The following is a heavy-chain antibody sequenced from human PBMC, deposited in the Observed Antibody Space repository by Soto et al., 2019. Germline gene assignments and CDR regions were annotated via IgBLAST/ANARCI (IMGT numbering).Heavy chain of an antibody. V-gene: IGHV5-10-1*01. CDR3: AGDPVVARGGPRVNI. CDR1: GYSFTSYW. D-gene: IGHD3-22*01. Sequence: GESLKISCKGSGYSFTSYWISWVRQMPGKGLKWMGRLDPSDSYTNYSPSFQGHVTISADKSISTAYLQWSSLKASDTAMYYCAGDPVVARGGPRVNIWGQGTMVTV. CDR2: LDPSDSYT. J-gene: IGHJ3*02.